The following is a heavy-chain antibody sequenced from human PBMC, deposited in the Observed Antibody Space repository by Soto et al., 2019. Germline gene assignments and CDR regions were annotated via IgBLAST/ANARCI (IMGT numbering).Heavy chain of an antibody. CDR1: GFTFSSYA. V-gene: IGHV3-23*01. J-gene: IGHJ3*02. CDR2: ISDSGTGT. CDR3: AKDHTVVIRDAFDI. Sequence: EVQILESGGGLVQAGGSLRLSCAASGFTFSSYAMYWVRQAPGKGLAWVSGISDSGTGTYYADSVKGRFTISRDNSKNTVYLQMKSLRAEDTAVYYCAKDHTVVIRDAFDIWGQGTMVNVSS. D-gene: IGHD3-22*01.